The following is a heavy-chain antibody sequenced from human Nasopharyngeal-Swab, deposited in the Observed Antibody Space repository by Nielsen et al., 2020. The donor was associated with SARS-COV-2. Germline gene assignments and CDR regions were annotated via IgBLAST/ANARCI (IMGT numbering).Heavy chain of an antibody. D-gene: IGHD3-3*01. J-gene: IGHJ5*02. V-gene: IGHV1-69*13. CDR3: ARNPGVVLEYGWFDP. CDR2: IIPIFGTA. CDR1: GGTFSSYA. Sequence: SVKISCKASGGTFSSYAISWVRQAPGQGLEWMGGIIPIFGTANYAQKFQGRVTITADESTSTAYMELSSLRSEDTAVYYCARNPGVVLEYGWFDPWGQGTLVTVSS.